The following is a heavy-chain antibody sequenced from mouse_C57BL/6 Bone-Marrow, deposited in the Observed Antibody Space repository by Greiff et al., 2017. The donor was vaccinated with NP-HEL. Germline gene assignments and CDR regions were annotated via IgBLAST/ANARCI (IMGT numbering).Heavy chain of an antibody. D-gene: IGHD4-1*01. V-gene: IGHV5-12*01. J-gene: IGHJ3*01. Sequence: EVKLQESGGGLVQPGGSLKLSCAASGFTFSDYYMYWVRQTPEKRLEWVAYISNGGGSTYYPDTVKGRFTISRDNAKNTLYLQMSRLKSEDTAMYYCASLPWDRFAYWGQGTLVTVSA. CDR1: GFTFSDYY. CDR2: ISNGGGST. CDR3: ASLPWDRFAY.